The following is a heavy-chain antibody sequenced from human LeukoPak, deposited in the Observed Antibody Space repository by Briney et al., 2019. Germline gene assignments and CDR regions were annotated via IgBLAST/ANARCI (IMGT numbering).Heavy chain of an antibody. CDR1: GVSFSGYY. Sequence: SETLSLTCAVYGVSFSGYYWSWIRQPPGKGLEWIGEINHSGSTNYNPSLKSRVTISVDTSKNQFSLKLSSVTAADTAVYYCASPSGYYYYMDVWGKGTTVTVSS. CDR3: ASPSGYYYYMDV. D-gene: IGHD3-10*01. CDR2: INHSGST. V-gene: IGHV4-34*01. J-gene: IGHJ6*03.